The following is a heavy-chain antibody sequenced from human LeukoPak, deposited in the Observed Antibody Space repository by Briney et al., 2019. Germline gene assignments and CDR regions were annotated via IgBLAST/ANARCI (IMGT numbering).Heavy chain of an antibody. CDR1: GYTFTSYA. CDR2: INTNTGNP. CDR3: ARGPFLEWLLYYYYYLDV. J-gene: IGHJ6*03. D-gene: IGHD3-3*02. Sequence: ASVKVSCKASGYTFTSYAMIWVRQASGQGLEWMGWINTNTGNPTYAQGFTGRFVFSLDTSVSTAYLQISSLKAEDTAVYYCARGPFLEWLLYYYYYLDVWGKGTTVTVSS. V-gene: IGHV7-4-1*02.